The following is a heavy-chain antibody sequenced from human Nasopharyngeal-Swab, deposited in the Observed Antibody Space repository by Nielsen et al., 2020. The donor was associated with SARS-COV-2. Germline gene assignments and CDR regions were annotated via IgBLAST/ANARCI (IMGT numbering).Heavy chain of an antibody. Sequence: ASVKVSCKASGYNFIGHYIHGVRQAPGQGVEWMGRINPNSGGTNYAQKFQGRVTMTRVTSISTGYMELSRLRSDDTAVYYCARVWEPGGYYYYGMDVWGQGTTVTVSS. CDR2: INPNSGGT. D-gene: IGHD1-26*01. V-gene: IGHV1-2*06. CDR1: GYNFIGHY. J-gene: IGHJ6*02. CDR3: ARVWEPGGYYYYGMDV.